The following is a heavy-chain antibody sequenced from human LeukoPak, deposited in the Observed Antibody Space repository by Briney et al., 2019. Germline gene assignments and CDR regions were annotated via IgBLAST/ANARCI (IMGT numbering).Heavy chain of an antibody. CDR1: GYTFTSYG. J-gene: IGHJ4*02. CDR3: ARGDLPDYYDSSGYYQIDY. D-gene: IGHD3-22*01. Sequence: ASVKVSCKASGYTFTSYGISWVRQAPGQGLEWMGWISAYNGNTNYAQKLQGRITMTTDTSTSTAYMELRSLRSDDTAVYYCARGDLPDYYDSSGYYQIDYWGQGTLVTVSS. CDR2: ISAYNGNT. V-gene: IGHV1-18*01.